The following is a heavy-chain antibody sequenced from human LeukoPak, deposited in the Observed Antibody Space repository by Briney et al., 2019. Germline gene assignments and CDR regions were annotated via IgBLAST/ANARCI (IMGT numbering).Heavy chain of an antibody. CDR2: IYYGGST. CDR1: GGSISSYY. J-gene: IGHJ4*02. Sequence: SETLSLTCTVSGGSISSYYWSWIRQPPGKGLEWIGYIYYGGSTNYNPSLKSRVTISVDTSKNQFSLKLSSVTAADTAVYYCAISSGYYYLDYWGQGTLVTVSS. V-gene: IGHV4-59*01. CDR3: AISSGYYYLDY. D-gene: IGHD3-22*01.